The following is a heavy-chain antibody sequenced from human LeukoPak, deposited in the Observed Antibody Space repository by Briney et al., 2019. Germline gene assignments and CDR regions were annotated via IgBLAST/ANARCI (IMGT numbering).Heavy chain of an antibody. D-gene: IGHD2-15*01. CDR1: GYTFTSYY. CDR3: ARDVGGGSYYYYYMDV. CDR2: INPSGGST. J-gene: IGHJ6*03. Sequence: ASVKVSCKASGYTFTSYYMHWVRQAPGQGLEWMGIINPSGGSTSYAQKFQGRVTMTRDTSTSTVYMELSSLRSEDTAVYYCARDVGGGSYYYYYMDVWGKGTTVTVSS. V-gene: IGHV1-46*01.